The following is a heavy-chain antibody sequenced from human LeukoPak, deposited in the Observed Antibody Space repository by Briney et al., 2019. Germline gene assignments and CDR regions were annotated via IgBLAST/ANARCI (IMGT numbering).Heavy chain of an antibody. CDR3: ARGPSYPYNPDFDY. J-gene: IGHJ4*02. V-gene: IGHV1-8*01. CDR1: GYTFTSYD. CDR2: MNPNSGNT. Sequence: ASVKVSCKASGYTFTSYDINWVRQATGQGLEWMGWMNPNSGNTGYAQKFQGRVTMTRNTSISTAYMELSSLRSEDTAVYYCARGPSYPYNPDFDYWGQGTLVTVSS. D-gene: IGHD1-14*01.